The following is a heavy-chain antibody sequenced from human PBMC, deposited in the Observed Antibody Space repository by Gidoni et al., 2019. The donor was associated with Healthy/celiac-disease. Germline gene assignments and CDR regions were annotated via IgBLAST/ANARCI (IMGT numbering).Heavy chain of an antibody. D-gene: IGHD6-13*01. V-gene: IGHV3-30*01. J-gene: IGHJ3*02. Sequence: FTISRDNSKNTLYLQMNSLRAEDTAVYYCARGRIAAAGDDAFDIWGQGTMVTVSS. CDR3: ARGRIAAAGDDAFDI.